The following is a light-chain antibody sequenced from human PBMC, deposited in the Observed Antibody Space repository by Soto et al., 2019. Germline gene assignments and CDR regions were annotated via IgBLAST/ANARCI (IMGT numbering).Light chain of an antibody. CDR1: QSVSSK. Sequence: EIVMTQSPATLSVSPGERATLSCRASQSVSSKLAWYQQKPGQAPRFLIYDASNRATGIPARFSGSGAGTDFTLNITRLQPEDFATYYCQQTFGTPRTFGQGTKVDTK. CDR3: QQTFGTPRT. V-gene: IGKV3D-15*01. CDR2: DAS. J-gene: IGKJ1*01.